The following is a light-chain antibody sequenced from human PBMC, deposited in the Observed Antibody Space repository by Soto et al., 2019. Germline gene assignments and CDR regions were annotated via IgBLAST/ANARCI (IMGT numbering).Light chain of an antibody. CDR1: QGIRND. CDR3: LQHSTYPLT. CDR2: AAS. Sequence: DIHMTQFPSSLSASVGDRVTITCRASQGIRNDLGWYQQKPGKAPKRLIYAASSLQSGVRSRFSGSGSGSAFTLASSSLQPEDSATFYCLQHSTYPLTFGQGTKVLIK. V-gene: IGKV1-17*01. J-gene: IGKJ1*01.